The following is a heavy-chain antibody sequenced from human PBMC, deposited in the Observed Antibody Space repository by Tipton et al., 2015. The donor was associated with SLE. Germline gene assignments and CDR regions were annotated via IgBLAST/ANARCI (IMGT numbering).Heavy chain of an antibody. D-gene: IGHD3-3*01. J-gene: IGHJ4*02. Sequence: LRLSCAASGFTFSKYNMNWVRQPPGKGLEWVGSIYNNGNTYYNPSLKSRVTISVDTSKNHFSLKLSSVTAADTAVYFCARRSLSAVPKWGQGTLVTVSS. V-gene: IGHV4-59*05. CDR2: IYNNGNT. CDR3: ARRSLSAVPK. CDR1: GFTFSKYN.